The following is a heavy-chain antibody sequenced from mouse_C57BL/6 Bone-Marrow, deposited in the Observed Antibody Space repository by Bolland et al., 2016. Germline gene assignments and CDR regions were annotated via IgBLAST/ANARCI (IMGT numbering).Heavy chain of an antibody. D-gene: IGHD1-1*01. Sequence: PRSGNTYYNEKFKGKATLTADKSSSTAYMELRSLTSEDSAVYFCARVGSSSWLAYWGQG. J-gene: IGHJ3*01. V-gene: IGHV1-81*01. CDR2: PRSGNT. CDR3: ARVGSSSWLAY.